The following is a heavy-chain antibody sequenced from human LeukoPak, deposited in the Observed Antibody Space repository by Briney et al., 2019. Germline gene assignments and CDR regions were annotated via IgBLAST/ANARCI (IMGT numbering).Heavy chain of an antibody. Sequence: SETLSLTCTVSGVSISSGGYYWSWIRQLPGKGLEWIGHTYYSGNTYSNPSLKSRATISVDTSKNQFSLKLTSVTAADTAVYYCAREGGDSSGWSTWGQGTLVTVSS. CDR3: AREGGDSSGWST. J-gene: IGHJ5*02. D-gene: IGHD6-19*01. CDR1: GVSISSGGYY. V-gene: IGHV4-31*03. CDR2: TYYSGNT.